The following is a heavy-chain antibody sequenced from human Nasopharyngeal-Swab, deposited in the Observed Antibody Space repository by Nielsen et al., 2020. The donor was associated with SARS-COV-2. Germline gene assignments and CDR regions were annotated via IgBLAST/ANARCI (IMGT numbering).Heavy chain of an antibody. J-gene: IGHJ3*02. CDR2: ISSSSSYI. V-gene: IGHV3-21*05. CDR3: ARSQGERRAGAFDI. Sequence: GGSLRLSCAASGFTFSTYNMNWVRQAPGKGLEWVSNISSSSSYIYYADSVKGRFTISRYNAKNSLYLQMNSLRAEDTAVYYCARSQGERRAGAFDIWGQGTMVTVSS. D-gene: IGHD1-1*01. CDR1: GFTFSTYN.